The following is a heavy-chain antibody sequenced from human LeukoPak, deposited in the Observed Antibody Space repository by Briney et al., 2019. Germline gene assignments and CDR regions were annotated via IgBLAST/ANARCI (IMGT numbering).Heavy chain of an antibody. CDR1: GGSMSNYH. Sequence: SETLSLTCTVSGGSMSNYHWSWIRQPPGKGLQWIGYIYSSGSTTYNPALKSRLTISVDTSKNLLSLKLSSVTAADTAVYYCGIRAIPENYFDYWGQGTLVTVSS. J-gene: IGHJ4*02. V-gene: IGHV4-4*09. D-gene: IGHD2-21*01. CDR2: IYSSGST. CDR3: GIRAIPENYFDY.